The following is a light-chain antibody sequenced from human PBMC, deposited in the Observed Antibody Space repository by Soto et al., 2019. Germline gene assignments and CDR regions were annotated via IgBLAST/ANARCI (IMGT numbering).Light chain of an antibody. CDR3: QQRVNWPTAT. Sequence: EIVLTQSPVTLSLSPGETATLSCRASQNVDDYVAWHQQKPGQAPRLLIYDASRRTTGTPARFSGSGFGTDFTLTIRSLEPEDSAVYYCQQRVNWPTATFGAGTKVEIK. CDR1: QNVDDY. V-gene: IGKV3-11*01. CDR2: DAS. J-gene: IGKJ4*01.